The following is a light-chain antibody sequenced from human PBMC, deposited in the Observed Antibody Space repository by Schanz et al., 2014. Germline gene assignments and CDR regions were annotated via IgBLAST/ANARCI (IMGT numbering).Light chain of an antibody. CDR1: QSLSSSY. Sequence: EIVLTQSPGTLSLSPGERATLSCRASQSLSSSYLAWYQQKPGQAPRLLIYGASSRATGIPDRFSGSGSGTDFTLTISRLEHEDCAVYYCQQYGSSPSTFGQGTKVEI. CDR2: GAS. J-gene: IGKJ1*01. CDR3: QQYGSSPST. V-gene: IGKV3-20*01.